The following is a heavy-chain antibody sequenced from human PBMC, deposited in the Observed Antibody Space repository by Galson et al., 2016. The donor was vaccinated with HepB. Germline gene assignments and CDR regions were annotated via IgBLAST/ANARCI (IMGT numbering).Heavy chain of an antibody. CDR1: GYTFSNYS. J-gene: IGHJ4*02. D-gene: IGHD2-2*01. CDR2: ISAYNGNT. Sequence: SVKVSCKASGYTFSNYSFTWVRQAPGQGLEWMGWISAYNGNTNYAQKFQGRVSMTTDTSTSTAYMVLRSLRSDDTAVYYCARDEYCSTTSCYLGYWGQGTLVTVSS. CDR3: ARDEYCSTTSCYLGY. V-gene: IGHV1-18*01.